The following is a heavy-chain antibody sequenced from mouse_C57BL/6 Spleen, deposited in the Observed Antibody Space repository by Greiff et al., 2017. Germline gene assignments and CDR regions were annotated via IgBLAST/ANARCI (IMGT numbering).Heavy chain of an antibody. V-gene: IGHV1-18*01. CDR3: ARRGPPYRTAMDY. CDR1: GYTFTDYN. J-gene: IGHJ4*01. CDR2: INPNNGGT. Sequence: VQLKESGPELVKPGASVKIPCKASGYTFTDYNMDWVKQSHGKSLEWIGDINPNNGGTIYNQKFKGKATLTVDKSSSTAYMELRSLTSEDTAVYYCARRGPPYRTAMDYWGQGTSVTVSS.